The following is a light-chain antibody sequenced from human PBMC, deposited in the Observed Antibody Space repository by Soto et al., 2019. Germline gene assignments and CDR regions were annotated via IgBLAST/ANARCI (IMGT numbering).Light chain of an antibody. CDR3: QQYGSSPPWT. J-gene: IGKJ1*01. CDR2: GAS. V-gene: IGKV3-20*01. Sequence: EIVLTHSPGTLSFSPVERATLSCSASESVSSSYLAWYQQKPGQAPRLLIFGASSRATGTPDRFSGSGSGTDFTLTIRRLGPEDFAVYYCQQYGSSPPWTFGQGTTGAIK. CDR1: ESVSSSY.